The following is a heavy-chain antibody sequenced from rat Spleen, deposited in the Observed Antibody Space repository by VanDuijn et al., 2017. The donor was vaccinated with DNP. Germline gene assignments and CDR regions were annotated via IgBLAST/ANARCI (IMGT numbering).Heavy chain of an antibody. CDR2: ISTSGGST. J-gene: IGHJ2*01. CDR3: ATETDFYFDY. CDR1: GFTFSNSD. D-gene: IGHD1-11*01. V-gene: IGHV5-25*01. Sequence: EVQLVESGGGLVQPGRSMKLSCAASGFTFSNSDMAWVRQAPTKGLEWVASISTSGGSTYYRDSVKGRFTISRDNAKSTLYLQMDSLRSEDTATYYCATETDFYFDYWGQGVMVTVSS.